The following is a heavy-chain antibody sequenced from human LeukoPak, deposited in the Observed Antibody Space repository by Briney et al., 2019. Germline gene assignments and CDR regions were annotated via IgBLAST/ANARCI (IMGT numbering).Heavy chain of an antibody. CDR2: IYYSGST. V-gene: IGHV4-39*07. Sequence: PSETLSLTCTVSGGSISSSSYYWGWIRQPPGKGLEWIGSIYYSGSTYYNPSLKSRVTISVDTSKNQFSLKLSSVTAADTAVYYCARVEAGYCSGGSCYGHWFDPWGQGTLVTVSS. CDR3: ARVEAGYCSGGSCYGHWFDP. J-gene: IGHJ5*02. CDR1: GGSISSSSYY. D-gene: IGHD2-15*01.